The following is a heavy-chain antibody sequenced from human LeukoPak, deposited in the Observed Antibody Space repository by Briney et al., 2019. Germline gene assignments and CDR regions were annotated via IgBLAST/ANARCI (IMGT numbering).Heavy chain of an antibody. CDR1: GGSISSSSYY. J-gene: IGHJ5*02. V-gene: IGHV4-39*07. CDR2: IYYIGST. CDR3: AGRMYSSGWSNWFDP. D-gene: IGHD6-19*01. Sequence: PSETLSLTCTVSGGSISSSSYYWGWIRQPPGKGLEWIGSIYYIGSTYYNPSLKSRVTISVDTSKNPFSLKLSSVTAADTAVYCCAGRMYSSGWSNWFDPWGQGTLVTVSS.